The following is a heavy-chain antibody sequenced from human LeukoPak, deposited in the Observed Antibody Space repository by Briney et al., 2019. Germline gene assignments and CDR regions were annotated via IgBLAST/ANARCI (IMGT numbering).Heavy chain of an antibody. Sequence: PSETLSLTCTVSGGSISSNTYYWSWIRQHPGKGLEWIGYIYYSGTTYYNPSLKSRVTISVDTSKNQFSLKLSSVTAADTAVYYCARVPPVNSNWFDPWGQGTLVTVSS. CDR3: ARVPPVNSNWFDP. CDR1: GGSISSNTYY. CDR2: IYYSGTT. V-gene: IGHV4-31*03. J-gene: IGHJ5*02. D-gene: IGHD4-23*01.